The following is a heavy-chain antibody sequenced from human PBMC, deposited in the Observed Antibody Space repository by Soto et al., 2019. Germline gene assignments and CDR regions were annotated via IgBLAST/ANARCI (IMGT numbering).Heavy chain of an antibody. CDR2: IWFDGSNK. D-gene: IGHD6-13*01. CDR1: GFTFSSYG. J-gene: IGHJ6*02. V-gene: IGHV3-33*01. CDR3: KVGQQLVPKSPSFSVYSERRHGPQNYYYYGMDV. Sequence: GGSLRLSCAASGFTFSSYGMHWVRQAPGKGLEWVAVIWFDGSNKYYADSVKGRFTISRDNSKNPLYLQMNSRRAEDTAVYYCKVGQQLVPKSPSFSVYSERRHGPQNYYYYGMDVWGQGTTVTVSS.